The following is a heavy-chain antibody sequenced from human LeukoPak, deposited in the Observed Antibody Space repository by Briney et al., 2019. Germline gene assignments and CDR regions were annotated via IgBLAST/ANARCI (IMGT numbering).Heavy chain of an antibody. CDR3: ARDLIVMAGIAMDV. Sequence: SVKVSCKASGGTFSSYAISWVRQAPGQGLEWMGGIIPIFGTANYAQKFQGRVTITADESTSTAYMELSRLRSDDTAVYYCARDLIVMAGIAMDVWGQGTTVTVSS. CDR1: GGTFSSYA. D-gene: IGHD6-19*01. V-gene: IGHV1-69*13. J-gene: IGHJ6*02. CDR2: IIPIFGTA.